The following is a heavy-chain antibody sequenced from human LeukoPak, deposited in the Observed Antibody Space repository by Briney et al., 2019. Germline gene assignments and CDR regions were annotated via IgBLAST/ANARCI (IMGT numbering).Heavy chain of an antibody. CDR1: GFYFSAFG. Sequence: SGGSLRLSCAASGFYFSAFGMNWVRQAPGKGLEWVAVISYDGSQKYYADSVKGRFTISRDNSKNTVYLQMNSLSAEDTAVYYCAKDNGSSSLVVVLVATAPDYWGQGTLVTVSS. V-gene: IGHV3-30*18. CDR2: ISYDGSQK. CDR3: AKDNGSSSLVVVLVATAPDY. D-gene: IGHD2-15*01. J-gene: IGHJ4*02.